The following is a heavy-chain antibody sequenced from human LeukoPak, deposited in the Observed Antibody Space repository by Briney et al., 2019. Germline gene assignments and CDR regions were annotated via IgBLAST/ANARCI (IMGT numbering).Heavy chain of an antibody. CDR1: GGSMDDSQ. CDR2: IHSFGNT. Sequence: SEPLSLTCSVSGGSMDDSQWSWIRQTAGGGLEWIGRIHSFGNTEYDDSLKSRVTMSIDTSKNQFSLKLTSVTAADTAIYYCARGGHGDFDRWGQGILVTVSS. CDR3: ARGGHGDFDR. J-gene: IGHJ4*02. V-gene: IGHV4-4*07. D-gene: IGHD3-16*01.